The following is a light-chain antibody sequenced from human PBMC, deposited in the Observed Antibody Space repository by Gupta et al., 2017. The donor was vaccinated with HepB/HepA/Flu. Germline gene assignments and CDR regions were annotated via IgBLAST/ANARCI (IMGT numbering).Light chain of an antibody. V-gene: IGLV2-23*02. Sequence: QSALTQPASVSGSPGQSITFSCTGTRSDVGSYNLVSWYQQHPGKAPKLLIYEVNKWASGVSDRFSGSKSGNTASLTISGLQAEDEADYYCCSYASTTVVFGGGTKLTVL. CDR2: EVN. J-gene: IGLJ2*01. CDR1: RSDVGSYNL. CDR3: CSYASTTVV.